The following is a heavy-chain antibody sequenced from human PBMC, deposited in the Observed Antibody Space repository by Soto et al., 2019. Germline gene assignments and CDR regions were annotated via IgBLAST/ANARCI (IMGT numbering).Heavy chain of an antibody. V-gene: IGHV3-7*01. Sequence: GGSLRLSCAASGFTFSTSWMDWVRQTPGKGLEWVANINQDGSEKNYVDSVKGRFTISRDNAKNSLFLQMSSPTAEDSGLYYCTRYLDFWGQGTLVTVSS. CDR3: TRYLDF. CDR2: INQDGSEK. CDR1: GFTFSTSW. J-gene: IGHJ4*02.